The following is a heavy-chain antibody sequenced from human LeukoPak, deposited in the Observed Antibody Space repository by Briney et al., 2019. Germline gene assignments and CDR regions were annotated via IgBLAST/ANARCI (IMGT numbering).Heavy chain of an antibody. J-gene: IGHJ4*02. CDR3: ARADPGYCSSTSCYSLGLAGQY. D-gene: IGHD2-2*01. CDR1: GFTFSSYG. CDR2: IQFDGSNE. V-gene: IGHV3-30*02. Sequence: PGGSLRLSCAASGFTFSSYGMHWVRQAPGKGLEWVAYIQFDGSNEQYADSVKGRFSISRDSSKNILYLQMNSLRSDDTAVYYCARADPGYCSSTSCYSLGLAGQYWGQGTLVTVSS.